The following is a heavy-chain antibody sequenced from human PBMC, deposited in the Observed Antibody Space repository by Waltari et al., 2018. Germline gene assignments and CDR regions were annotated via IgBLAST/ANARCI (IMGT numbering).Heavy chain of an antibody. D-gene: IGHD5-12*01. J-gene: IGHJ4*02. Sequence: EVQLVQSGAEVKKPGESLKISCKVSGLTFTKNWIAWVRQMPGKGLEWVGMICPGDSAIRYSPSLQGQVTISVDKSINTAYLQWNSLTASDTALYYCARSCSNSGCLYFDSWGQGTVVTVSS. V-gene: IGHV5-51*03. CDR1: GLTFTKNW. CDR3: ARSCSNSGCLYFDS. CDR2: ICPGDSAI.